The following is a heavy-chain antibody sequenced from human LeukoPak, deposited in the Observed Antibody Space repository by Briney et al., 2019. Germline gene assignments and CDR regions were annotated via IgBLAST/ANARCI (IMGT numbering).Heavy chain of an antibody. Sequence: ASVKVSCKASGYTFTVYYMHWVRQAPGQGLEWMGRIIPILGIPDYAQKFRGRVTITADKSTSTAYMELSSLRPECTAVYYCARGTRTYDFWSGYYALVYWGQGTLVTVSS. V-gene: IGHV1-69*04. CDR2: IIPILGIP. D-gene: IGHD3-3*01. J-gene: IGHJ4*02. CDR1: GYTFTVYY. CDR3: ARGTRTYDFWSGYYALVY.